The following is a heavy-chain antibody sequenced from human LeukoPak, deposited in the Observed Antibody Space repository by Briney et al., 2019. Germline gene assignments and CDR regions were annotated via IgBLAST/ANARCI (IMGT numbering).Heavy chain of an antibody. CDR3: ARNEPRDGYRREPDAFDI. CDR1: GGSISSGSYY. J-gene: IGHJ3*02. D-gene: IGHD5-24*01. CDR2: IYTSGST. Sequence: SETLSLTCTVSGGSISSGSYYWSWIRQPAGKGLEWIGRIYTSGSTNYNPSLKSRVTISVDTSKNQFSLKLSSVTAADTAVYYCARNEPRDGYRREPDAFDIWGQGTMVTVSS. V-gene: IGHV4-61*02.